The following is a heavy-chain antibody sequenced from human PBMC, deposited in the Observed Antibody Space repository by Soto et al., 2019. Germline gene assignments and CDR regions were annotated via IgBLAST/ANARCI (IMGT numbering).Heavy chain of an antibody. CDR2: IYNSGNT. V-gene: IGHV4-30-4*01. Sequence: PSETLSLTCTVSGGSISDGAYYWSWIRQPPGKGLEWIGHIYNSGNTYNNPSLKSRVTISLDTSKNQFSLKLSSVTAADTAVYYCARLVYDSSGYRPGWGQGTLVTVSS. CDR1: GGSISDGAYY. D-gene: IGHD3-22*01. CDR3: ARLVYDSSGYRPG. J-gene: IGHJ4*02.